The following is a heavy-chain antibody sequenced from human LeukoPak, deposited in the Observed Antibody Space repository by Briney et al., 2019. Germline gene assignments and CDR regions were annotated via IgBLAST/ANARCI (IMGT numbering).Heavy chain of an antibody. CDR3: ARSLGSSGWFPGYY. D-gene: IGHD6-19*01. CDR2: IYYSGST. J-gene: IGHJ4*02. V-gene: IGHV4-39*01. CDR1: GGSISSSSYY. Sequence: TASETLSLTCTVSGGSISSSSYYWGWIRQPPGKGLEWIGSIYYSGSTYYNPSLKSRVTISVDTSKNEFSLKLSSVTAADTAVYYCARSLGSSGWFPGYYWGQGTLVTVSS.